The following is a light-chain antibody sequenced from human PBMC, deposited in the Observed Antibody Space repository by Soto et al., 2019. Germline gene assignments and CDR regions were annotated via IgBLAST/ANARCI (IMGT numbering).Light chain of an antibody. V-gene: IGKV4-1*01. CDR1: QSVLYDSNNKNY. J-gene: IGKJ4*01. Sequence: DIVMSQSPDSLAASLGERATINCKSSQSVLYDSNNKNYLAWYQQKPGQPPKLLIYWASTRESGVPDRFSGSGSGTDFTLTITSLQAEDVAVYYCQQYYSLPLTFDGGTKVDIK. CDR3: QQYYSLPLT. CDR2: WAS.